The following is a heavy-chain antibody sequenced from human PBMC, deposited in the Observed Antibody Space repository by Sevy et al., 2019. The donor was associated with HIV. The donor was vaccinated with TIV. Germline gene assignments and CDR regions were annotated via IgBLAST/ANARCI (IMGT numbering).Heavy chain of an antibody. CDR2: IYKSGNT. V-gene: IGHV3-53*01. Sequence: GGSLRLSCAVSGFDVNTGFMSWVRQAPGKGLEWVSVIYKSGNTYYVDSVMGRFTMSRDSGRNTLYLQMTHLRVAGTAMYYCVRSLGGPLNQWGQGTRVTVSS. CDR3: VRSLGGPLNQ. J-gene: IGHJ4*02. D-gene: IGHD3-16*01. CDR1: GFDVNTGF.